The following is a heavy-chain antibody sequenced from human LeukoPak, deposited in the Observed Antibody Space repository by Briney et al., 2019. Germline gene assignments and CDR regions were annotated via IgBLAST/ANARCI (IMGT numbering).Heavy chain of an antibody. CDR2: INSDGNSI. D-gene: IGHD5-18*01. CDR1: GFTISGHW. CDR3: AREDTTLVASSRLDY. J-gene: IGHJ4*02. Sequence: GGSMRLSCAASGFTISGHWMHWVRRGPGKGLVWVSRINSDGNSIAYADSVKGRFTISRDNANNMLYLQMNSLRAEDTAIYYCAREDTTLVASSRLDYWGQGTLVTVSS. V-gene: IGHV3-74*01.